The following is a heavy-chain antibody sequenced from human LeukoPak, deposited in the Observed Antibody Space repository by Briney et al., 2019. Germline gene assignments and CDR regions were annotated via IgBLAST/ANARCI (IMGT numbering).Heavy chain of an antibody. CDR1: GFPLIGPV. CDR2: IRSKANSYAT. D-gene: IGHD3-3*01. Sequence: GGPLGPPCEAPGFPLIGPVLHWARQLPGKGLEWVGRIRSKANSYATAYAASVKGRFTISRDDSKNTAYLQMNSLRAEDTAIYYCAKVSPINPSGYLDHWGQGTLVTVSS. CDR3: AKVSPINPSGYLDH. V-gene: IGHV3-73*01. J-gene: IGHJ4*02.